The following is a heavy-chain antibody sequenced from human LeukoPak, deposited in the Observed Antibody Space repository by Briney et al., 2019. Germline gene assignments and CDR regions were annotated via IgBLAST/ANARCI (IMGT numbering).Heavy chain of an antibody. V-gene: IGHV1-69*05. CDR1: GGTFSSYA. CDR2: IIPIFGTA. CDR3: AREPSYYDILTGREDY. J-gene: IGHJ4*02. D-gene: IGHD3-9*01. Sequence: GSSVKVSCKASGGTFSSYAISWVRQAPGQGLEWMGGIIPIFGTANYAQKFQGRVTITTDESTSTAYMELRSLRSDDTAVYYCAREPSYYDILTGREDYWGQGTLVTVSS.